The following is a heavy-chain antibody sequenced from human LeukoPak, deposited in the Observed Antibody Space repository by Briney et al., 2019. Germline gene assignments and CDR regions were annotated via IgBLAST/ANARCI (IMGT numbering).Heavy chain of an antibody. CDR1: GGTFSSYA. CDR2: IIPIFGTA. J-gene: IGHJ4*02. CDR3: ARYGSGAEVDY. V-gene: IGHV1-69*05. D-gene: IGHD3-10*01. Sequence: ASVKVSCKASGGTFSSYAISWVRRAPGQGLEWMGGIIPIFGTANYAQKFQGRVTITTDESTSTAYMELSSLRSEDTAVYYCARYGSGAEVDYWGQGTLVTVSS.